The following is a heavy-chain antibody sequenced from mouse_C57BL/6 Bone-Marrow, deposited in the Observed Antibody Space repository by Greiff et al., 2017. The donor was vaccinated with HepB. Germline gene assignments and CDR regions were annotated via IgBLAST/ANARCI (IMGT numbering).Heavy chain of an antibody. Sequence: VKLQQPGAELVMPGASVKLSCKASGYTFTSYWMHWVKQRPGQGLEWIGEIDPSDSYTNYNQKFKGKSTLTVDKSSSTAYMQLSSLTSEDSAVYYCAREDGNFPLFAYWGQGTLVTVSA. V-gene: IGHV1-69*01. CDR1: GYTFTSYW. CDR3: AREDGNFPLFAY. CDR2: IDPSDSYT. J-gene: IGHJ3*01. D-gene: IGHD2-1*01.